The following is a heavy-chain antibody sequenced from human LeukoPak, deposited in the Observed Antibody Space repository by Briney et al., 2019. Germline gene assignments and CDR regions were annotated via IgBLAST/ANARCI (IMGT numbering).Heavy chain of an antibody. CDR2: VYHGGSS. CDR3: ARRVGSSDCFDY. D-gene: IGHD6-6*01. J-gene: IGHJ4*02. CDR1: GYSISSGFY. V-gene: IGHV4-38-2*01. Sequence: SETLSLTCAVSGYSISSGFYWGWIRQPPGKGLEWIGNVYHGGSSYYNPSLKSRVTISVDTSKNQFSLNLYSVTAADTAVYYCARRVGSSDCFDYWGQGTLVTVSS.